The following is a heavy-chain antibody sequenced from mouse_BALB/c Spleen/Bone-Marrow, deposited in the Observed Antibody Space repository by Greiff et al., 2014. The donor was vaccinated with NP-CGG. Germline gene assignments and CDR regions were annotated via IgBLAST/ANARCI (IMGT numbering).Heavy chain of an antibody. V-gene: IGHV1-7*01. CDR1: GYTFTSYW. CDR2: INPSSGYN. CDR3: AGYYYGEGFAY. Sequence: VQLQQSGAELAKPGASVKMSCKASGYTFTSYWMHWVKQRPGQGLEWIGYINPSSGYNGYNQKFKDKATLTADKSSSTAYMQLSSLTSEDSAVYYCAGYYYGEGFAYWGQGTLVTVSA. D-gene: IGHD1-1*01. J-gene: IGHJ3*01.